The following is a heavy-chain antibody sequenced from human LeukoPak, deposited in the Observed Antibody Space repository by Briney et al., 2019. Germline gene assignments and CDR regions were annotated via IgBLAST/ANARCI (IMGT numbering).Heavy chain of an antibody. CDR2: INQDGSEK. D-gene: IGHD6-13*01. J-gene: IGHJ4*02. CDR1: GFTFSRYW. Sequence: GGSLRLSCAASGFTFSRYWMSWVRQAPGKGLEWVANINQDGSEKYYVDSVKGRFTISRDNAKNSLCLQMNSLTAEDTAVYYCTRGSRQLGLWGQGTLVTVSS. V-gene: IGHV3-7*03. CDR3: TRGSRQLGL.